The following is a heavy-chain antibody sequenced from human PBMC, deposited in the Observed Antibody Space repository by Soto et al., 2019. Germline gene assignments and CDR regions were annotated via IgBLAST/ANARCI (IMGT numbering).Heavy chain of an antibody. CDR1: GGTFSSYA. CDR3: ASLYYYDSSGYQPQDY. CDR2: IIPIFGTA. V-gene: IGHV1-69*13. Sequence: GASVKVSCKASGGTFSSYAISWVRQAPGQGLEWMGGIIPIFGTANYAQKFQGRVTITADESTSTAYMELSSLRSEDTAVYYCASLYYYDSSGYQPQDYWGQGTLVTVSS. D-gene: IGHD3-22*01. J-gene: IGHJ4*02.